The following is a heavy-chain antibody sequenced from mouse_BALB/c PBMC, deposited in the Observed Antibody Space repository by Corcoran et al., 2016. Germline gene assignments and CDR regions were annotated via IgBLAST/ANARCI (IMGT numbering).Heavy chain of an antibody. CDR3: ARGYDYAWFVY. Sequence: QIQLVQSGPELKKPGETVEISCKASGYNLTDYSMHWVRQAPGKGLKWMGWINTETGEPTYADDFKGRFAFSLETSASTAYLQINNLKNEDTATYFCARGYDYAWFVYWGQGTLVTVSA. J-gene: IGHJ3*01. CDR1: GYNLTDYS. V-gene: IGHV9-2-1*01. CDR2: INTETGEP. D-gene: IGHD2-4*01.